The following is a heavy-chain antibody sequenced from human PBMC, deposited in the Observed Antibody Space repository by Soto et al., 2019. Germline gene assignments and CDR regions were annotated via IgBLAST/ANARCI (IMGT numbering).Heavy chain of an antibody. CDR3: ARRGRGSYYAY. D-gene: IGHD1-26*01. CDR1: GFTFSSYA. Sequence: EVQVLESGGGLVQPGGSLRLSCAASGFTFSSYAMRWVRQAPGKGLEWVSAISGSGGSTYYADSVKGRFTISRDNSKTTLYLQMNSLRAEDTAVYYCARRGRGSYYAYCGQGTLVTVSS. V-gene: IGHV3-23*01. J-gene: IGHJ4*02. CDR2: ISGSGGST.